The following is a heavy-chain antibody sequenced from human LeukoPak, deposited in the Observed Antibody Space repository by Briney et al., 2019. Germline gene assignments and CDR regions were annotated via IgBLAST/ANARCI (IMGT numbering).Heavy chain of an antibody. CDR1: IGSISSSKW. D-gene: IGHD2-8*01. V-gene: IGHV4-4*02. J-gene: IGHJ5*02. Sequence: SETLSLTCSVSIGSISSSKWWSWVRQSPVKGLEWIGEIYLYGTTNYNPSFTSRVTMSVDRSRNQFSLKLTSVTAADTAVYYCARARILYSEPPGSFDPWGQGTLVTVSS. CDR3: ARARILYSEPPGSFDP. CDR2: IYLYGTT.